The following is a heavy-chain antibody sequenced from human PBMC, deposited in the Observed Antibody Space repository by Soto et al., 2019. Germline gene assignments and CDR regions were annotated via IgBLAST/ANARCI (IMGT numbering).Heavy chain of an antibody. CDR1: GGSISSRSYS. Sequence: QLQLQESGPGLVKPSETLSLTCSVSGGSISSRSYSWGWIRQPPGKGLEWIVTIYYSGSSNYDPSLQSRGTLSVDTSQNRFSRKPSSVTAADTAVYYCVRLAGYCTGASCYGPYAMDVWGQGTTVTVSS. CDR2: IYYSGSS. J-gene: IGHJ6*02. V-gene: IGHV4-39*01. D-gene: IGHD2-8*02. CDR3: VRLAGYCTGASCYGPYAMDV.